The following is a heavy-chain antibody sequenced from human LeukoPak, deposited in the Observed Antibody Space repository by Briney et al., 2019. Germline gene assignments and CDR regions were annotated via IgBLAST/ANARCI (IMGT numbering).Heavy chain of an antibody. J-gene: IGHJ5*02. CDR3: AKTYYYDSSGYYYLGWFDP. Sequence: GGSLRLSCVTSGFTFNSYGFYWVRQAPGKGLEWVAVISYDGSKRYYADSVKGRFTISRDNSKNTLYLQMNSLRAEDTAVYYCAKTYYYDSSGYYYLGWFDPWGQGTLVTVSS. CDR1: GFTFNSYG. V-gene: IGHV3-30*18. D-gene: IGHD3-22*01. CDR2: ISYDGSKR.